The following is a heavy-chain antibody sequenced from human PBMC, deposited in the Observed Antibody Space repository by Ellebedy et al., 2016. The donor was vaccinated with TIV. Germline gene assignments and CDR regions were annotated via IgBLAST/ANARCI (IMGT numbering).Heavy chain of an antibody. CDR2: MNPNSGNT. V-gene: IGHV1-8*01. D-gene: IGHD5-18*01. J-gene: IGHJ3*02. Sequence: ASVKVSXXASGYTFTSYDINWVRQATGQGLEWMGWMNPNSGNTGYAQKFQGRVTMTRNTSISTAYMELSSLRSEDTAVYYCARDVDTAIRGDAFDIWGQGTMVTVSS. CDR3: ARDVDTAIRGDAFDI. CDR1: GYTFTSYD.